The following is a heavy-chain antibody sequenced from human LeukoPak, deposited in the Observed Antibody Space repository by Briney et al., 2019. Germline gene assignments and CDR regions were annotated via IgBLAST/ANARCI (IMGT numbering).Heavy chain of an antibody. Sequence: GGSLRLSCAASGFTFSSYAMHWVRQAPGKGLEWVAVISYDGSNKYYADSVKGRFTISRDNSKNTLYLQMNSLRAEDTAVYYCARSRGAWRLGELSPSGYWGQGTLVTVSS. CDR1: GFTFSSYA. V-gene: IGHV3-30-3*01. J-gene: IGHJ4*02. CDR2: ISYDGSNK. CDR3: ARSRGAWRLGELSPSGY. D-gene: IGHD3-16*02.